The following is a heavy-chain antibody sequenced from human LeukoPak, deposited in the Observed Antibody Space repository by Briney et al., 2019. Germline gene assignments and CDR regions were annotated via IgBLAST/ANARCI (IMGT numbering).Heavy chain of an antibody. D-gene: IGHD3-10*01. V-gene: IGHV3-30*18. CDR2: ISSDGSTK. CDR1: GFTFSGYA. J-gene: IGHJ4*02. CDR3: AKDVSRGSGALDDH. Sequence: PGGSLRLSCAASGFTFSGYAMHWVRQAPGKGLEWVAVISSDGSTKFYADSVKGRFTISRDNSKNTLYVQMNSLRAEDAAVYCCAKDVSRGSGALDDHWGQGTLVSVSS.